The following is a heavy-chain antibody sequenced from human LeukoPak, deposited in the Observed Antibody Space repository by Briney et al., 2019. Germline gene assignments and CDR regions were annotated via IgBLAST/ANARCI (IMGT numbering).Heavy chain of an antibody. J-gene: IGHJ4*02. V-gene: IGHV3-15*07. Sequence: GGSLRLSCAASGFTFLDAWMNWVRQAPGKGLEWVGRIKRRADGGTADYAAPVEGRFTISRDDSKNTLYLQMNSLKTEDTAVYYCTTGNWGPYWGQGTLVTVSS. CDR1: GFTFLDAW. D-gene: IGHD7-27*01. CDR3: TTGNWGPY. CDR2: IKRRADGGTA.